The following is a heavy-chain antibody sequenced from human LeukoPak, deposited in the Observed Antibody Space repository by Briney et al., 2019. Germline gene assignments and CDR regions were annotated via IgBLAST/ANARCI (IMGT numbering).Heavy chain of an antibody. CDR1: GFTFSSYA. CDR3: TRDGRVAYEMDV. V-gene: IGHV3-48*01. Sequence: GGSLRLSCAASGFTFSSYAMNWVRQAPGKGLEWVSYISPGTIYYADSVKGRFTISRDNAKNSLYLQMNSLRAEDTAVYYCTRDGRVAYEMDVWGQGTTVTVSS. CDR2: ISPGTI. J-gene: IGHJ6*02. D-gene: IGHD2-15*01.